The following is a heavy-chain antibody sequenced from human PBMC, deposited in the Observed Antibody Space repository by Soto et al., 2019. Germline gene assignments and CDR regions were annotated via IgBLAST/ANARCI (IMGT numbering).Heavy chain of an antibody. V-gene: IGHV3-66*01. J-gene: IGHJ4*02. Sequence: EVQVVESGGGLVQPGGSLRLSCAASGFSVTNNYMNWVRQAPGKGLEWVSIIDIGNNTYYADSVKDRFTISRDNSRNTLYLHMDSLRAEDTAVYYCARGRGSTGYLGREHYFDYWGQGTLVTVSP. D-gene: IGHD2-2*01. CDR3: ARGRGSTGYLGREHYFDY. CDR2: IDIGNNT. CDR1: GFSVTNNY.